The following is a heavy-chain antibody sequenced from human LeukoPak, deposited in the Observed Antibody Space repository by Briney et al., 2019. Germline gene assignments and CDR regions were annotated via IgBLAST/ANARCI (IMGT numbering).Heavy chain of an antibody. Sequence: ASVKVSCKASGYTFTSYYMHWVRQAPGQGLEWMGIINPSGGSTSYAQKFQGRVTMTRDMSTSTVYMELSSPRSEDTAVYYCARSIAARGWYMDVWGKGTTVTVSS. CDR1: GYTFTSYY. CDR3: ARSIAARGWYMDV. V-gene: IGHV1-46*01. J-gene: IGHJ6*03. D-gene: IGHD6-6*01. CDR2: INPSGGST.